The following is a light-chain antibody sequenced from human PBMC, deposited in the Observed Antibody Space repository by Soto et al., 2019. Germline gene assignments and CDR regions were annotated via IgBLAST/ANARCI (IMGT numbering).Light chain of an antibody. CDR3: QQYNNWPPYT. CDR2: GAS. V-gene: IGKV3D-15*01. CDR1: QSVSSN. Sequence: EIVMTQSPATLSVSPGERATLSCRASQSVSSNLAWYQQKPGQAPRLLIYGASSRATGIPASFSGSGYGTEFTLTFSSLQSEDFAVYYCQQYNNWPPYTFGQGTKLEIK. J-gene: IGKJ2*01.